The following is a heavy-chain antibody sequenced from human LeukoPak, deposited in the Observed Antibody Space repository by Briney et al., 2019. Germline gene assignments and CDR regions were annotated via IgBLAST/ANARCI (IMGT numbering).Heavy chain of an antibody. Sequence: ASVKVSCKASGYTFTGYYMHWVRQAPGQGLEWMGWINPNSGGTNYAQKFQGRVTMTRDTSISTAYMELSRLRSDDTAVYYCARDLPRSWYRQVNYYGMDVWGQGTTVTVSS. CDR1: GYTFTGYY. CDR2: INPNSGGT. J-gene: IGHJ6*02. D-gene: IGHD6-13*01. V-gene: IGHV1-2*02. CDR3: ARDLPRSWYRQVNYYGMDV.